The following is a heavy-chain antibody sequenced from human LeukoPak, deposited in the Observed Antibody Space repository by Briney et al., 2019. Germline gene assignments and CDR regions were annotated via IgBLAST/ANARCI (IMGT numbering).Heavy chain of an antibody. CDR2: MNPNSGNT. V-gene: IGHV1-8*01. Sequence: ASVRVSCTASGYTFTSYDINWVRQAPGQGLEWMGWMNPNSGNTGYAQTVQGRVTMTRNTSISTAYMELSSLRSEDTAVYYCARAVCSSTSCYTFWFDPWGQGTLVTVSS. CDR1: GYTFTSYD. CDR3: ARAVCSSTSCYTFWFDP. J-gene: IGHJ5*02. D-gene: IGHD2-2*02.